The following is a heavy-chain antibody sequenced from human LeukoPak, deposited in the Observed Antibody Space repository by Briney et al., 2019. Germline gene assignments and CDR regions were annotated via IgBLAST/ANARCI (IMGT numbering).Heavy chain of an antibody. CDR1: GGTFNSYD. Sequence: ASVKVSCKASGGTFNSYDINWVRQATGQGLEWMGWMNPNSGNTGYAQKFQGRVTITRNTSISTAYMELSSLRSEDTAVYYCAGRPRSGYYFDYFDYWGQGTLVTVSS. J-gene: IGHJ4*02. CDR2: MNPNSGNT. D-gene: IGHD3-3*01. CDR3: AGRPRSGYYFDYFDY. V-gene: IGHV1-8*03.